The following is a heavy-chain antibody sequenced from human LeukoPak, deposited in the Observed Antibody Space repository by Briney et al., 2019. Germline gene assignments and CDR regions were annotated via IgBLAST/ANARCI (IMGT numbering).Heavy chain of an antibody. CDR3: ARREGSDYDSSGYLDY. CDR2: INPSGGST. D-gene: IGHD3-22*01. J-gene: IGHJ4*02. CDR1: GYTFPSYY. V-gene: IGHV1-46*01. Sequence: GASVKVSCKASGYTFPSYYMHWVRQAPGQGLEWMGIINPSGGSTSYAQKFQGRVTMTRDTSTSTVYMELSSLRSEDTAVYYCARREGSDYDSSGYLDYWGQGTLVTVSS.